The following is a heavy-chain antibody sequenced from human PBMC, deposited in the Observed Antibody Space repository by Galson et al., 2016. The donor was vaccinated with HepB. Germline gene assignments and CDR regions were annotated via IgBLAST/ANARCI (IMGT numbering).Heavy chain of an antibody. CDR3: AADPWNDHGPWVDP. J-gene: IGHJ5*02. CDR1: GYSFTDYV. D-gene: IGHD1-1*01. Sequence: SVKVSCKASGYSFTDYVIHWVRQAPGQRLEWMGWIYNANGNTKFSQNFRGRVTLTRDTSATTAYMELSRLTSGDTAVYYCAADPWNDHGPWVDPWGQGTLVTVSS. V-gene: IGHV1-3*04. CDR2: IYNANGNT.